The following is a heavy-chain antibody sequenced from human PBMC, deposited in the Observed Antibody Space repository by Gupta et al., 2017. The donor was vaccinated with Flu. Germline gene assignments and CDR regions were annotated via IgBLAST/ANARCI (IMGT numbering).Heavy chain of an antibody. CDR3: SSLAYYYYGMDV. V-gene: IGHV4-39*01. Sequence: WFRQPPGKGLEWIGTIYYSGSTYYNPSLKSRVTISVDTSKNQFSLKLSSVTAADTAVYYCSSLAYYYYGMDVWGQGTTVTVSS. J-gene: IGHJ6*02. CDR2: IYYSGST.